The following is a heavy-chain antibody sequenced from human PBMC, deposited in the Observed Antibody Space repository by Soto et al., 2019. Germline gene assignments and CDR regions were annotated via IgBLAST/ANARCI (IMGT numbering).Heavy chain of an antibody. V-gene: IGHV3-23*01. CDR1: GFTFSNYA. J-gene: IGHJ6*03. Sequence: PGGSLRLSCAASGFTFSNYAMTWVRQAPGKGLEWISTITNGGGGTYYADSVKGRFTISRDNSKNTLYLQMNSLRAEDTAVYYCAKDGSGDFTNYYYYMDVWGKGTTVTVSS. CDR3: AKDGSGDFTNYYYYMDV. CDR2: ITNGGGGT. D-gene: IGHD3-3*01.